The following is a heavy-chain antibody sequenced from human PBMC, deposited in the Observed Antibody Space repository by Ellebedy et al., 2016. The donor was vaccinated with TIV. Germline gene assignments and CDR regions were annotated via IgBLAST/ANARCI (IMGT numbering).Heavy chain of an antibody. CDR3: ARIISSGAY. V-gene: IGHV3-74*01. J-gene: IGHJ4*02. Sequence: GEFLKISCAASGFSFSTYWMHWVRQAPGKGPVWVSRINSDGSSTTYADSVKGRFTISRDNAKNTLYLQMNSLRDEDTAVYYCARIISSGAYWGQGTLVTVSS. D-gene: IGHD6-19*01. CDR1: GFSFSTYW. CDR2: INSDGSST.